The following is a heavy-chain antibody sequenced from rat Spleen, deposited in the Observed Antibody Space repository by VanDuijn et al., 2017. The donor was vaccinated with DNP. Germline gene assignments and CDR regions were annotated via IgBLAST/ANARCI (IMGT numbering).Heavy chain of an antibody. D-gene: IGHD1-7*01. CDR1: GFTFSDYT. Sequence: EVQLVESDGGLVQPGRSLKLSCAASGFTFSDYTMAWVRQAPKKGLEWVATIIYDGSRTYYRDSVKGRFTISRDNAKSTLYLQMDSLRSEDTATYYCATHLGMGIDYFDYWGQGVMVTVSS. J-gene: IGHJ2*01. CDR2: IIYDGSRT. CDR3: ATHLGMGIDYFDY. V-gene: IGHV5S10*01.